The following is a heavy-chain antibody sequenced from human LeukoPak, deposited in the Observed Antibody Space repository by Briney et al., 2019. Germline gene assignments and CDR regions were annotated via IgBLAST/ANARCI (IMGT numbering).Heavy chain of an antibody. CDR3: ARGTWIRRRREAAGPGDYFDY. CDR2: IIPIFGTA. CDR1: GGTFSSYA. J-gene: IGHJ4*02. V-gene: IGHV1-69*05. D-gene: IGHD6-13*01. Sequence: GASVKVSCKASGGTFSSYAISWVRQAPGQGLEWMGGIIPIFGTANYAQKFQGRVTIATDESTSTAYMELSSLRSEDTAVYYCARGTWIRRRREAAGPGDYFDYWGQGTLVTVSS.